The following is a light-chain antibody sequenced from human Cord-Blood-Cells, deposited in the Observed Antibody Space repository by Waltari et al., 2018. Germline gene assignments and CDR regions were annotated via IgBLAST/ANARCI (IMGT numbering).Light chain of an antibody. Sequence: QSVLTQPPSVSGAPGQRVTISCTGSSSNIGAGYDVHWYQQLPGTAPKRLIYGNGSRPSVVPDRFSCSKSGTSASLAITGLQAEDEADYYCQSYDSSLSGSVFGGGTKLTVL. J-gene: IGLJ3*02. CDR3: QSYDSSLSGSV. CDR1: SSNIGAGYD. V-gene: IGLV1-40*01. CDR2: GNG.